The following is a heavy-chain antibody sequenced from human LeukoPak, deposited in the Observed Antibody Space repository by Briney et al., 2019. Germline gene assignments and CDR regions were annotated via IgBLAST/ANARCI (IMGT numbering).Heavy chain of an antibody. CDR1: GGSISSYY. V-gene: IGHV4-59*08. J-gene: IGHJ4*02. Sequence: SETLSLTCTVSGGSISSYYWSWIRQPPGKGPEWIGYIYYSGSTNYNPSLKSRVTISVDTSKNQFSLKLSSVTAADTAVYYCARLFHDNSGYYEYYFDYWGQGTLFTVSS. D-gene: IGHD3-22*01. CDR3: ARLFHDNSGYYEYYFDY. CDR2: IYYSGST.